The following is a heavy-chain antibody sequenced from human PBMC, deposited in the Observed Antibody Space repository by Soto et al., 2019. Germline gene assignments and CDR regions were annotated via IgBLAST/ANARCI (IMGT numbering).Heavy chain of an antibody. CDR2: ILYDGSDK. V-gene: IGHV3-30*18. J-gene: IGHJ5*02. CDR3: AKVMVAARPSWFDP. D-gene: IGHD6-6*01. Sequence: SLRLSCAASGFTFSSYGMHWVRQAPGKGLEWVADILYDGSDKNYVDSVKGRFTISRDNSKNTLYLQMNRLRVEDTAVYYCAKVMVAARPSWFDPWGQGTLVTVSS. CDR1: GFTFSSYG.